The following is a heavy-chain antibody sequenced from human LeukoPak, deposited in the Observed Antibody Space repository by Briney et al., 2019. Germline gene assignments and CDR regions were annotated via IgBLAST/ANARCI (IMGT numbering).Heavy chain of an antibody. D-gene: IGHD6-13*01. CDR3: AKNGGGSSWYFDY. CDR2: ISYDGSNK. V-gene: IGHV3-30*18. CDR1: GFTFSSYE. Sequence: GGSLRLSCAASGFTFSSYEMNWVRQAPGKGLEWVAVISYDGSNKYYADSVKGRFTISRDNSKNTLYLQMNSLRAEDTAVYYCAKNGGGSSWYFDYWGQGTLVTVSS. J-gene: IGHJ4*02.